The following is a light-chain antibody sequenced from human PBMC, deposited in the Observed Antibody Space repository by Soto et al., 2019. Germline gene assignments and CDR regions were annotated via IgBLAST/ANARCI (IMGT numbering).Light chain of an antibody. CDR1: QSVSSN. V-gene: IGKV3-15*01. CDR3: QQYNNWTPLP. Sequence: IVMTQSPATLSVSPGERATLFCRASQSVSSNLAWYQQKPGQAPNILIYSASTRATYIPARYSGTGSGTDFTRSISSIESEDCAIYYCQQYNNWTPLPFGGGTKVQI. CDR2: SAS. J-gene: IGKJ4*01.